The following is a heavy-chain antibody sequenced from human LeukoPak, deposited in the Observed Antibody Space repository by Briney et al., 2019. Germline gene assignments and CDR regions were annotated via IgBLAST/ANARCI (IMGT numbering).Heavy chain of an antibody. V-gene: IGHV1-69*01. CDR1: GGTFSSYA. D-gene: IGHD5-12*01. J-gene: IGHJ5*02. Sequence: SVKVSCKASGGTFSSYAISWVRQAPGQGLEWMGGIIPIFGTANYAQKFQGRVTITADESTSTAYMELSSLRSEDTAVYYCARGYSDYEDWFDPWGQGTLVTVSS. CDR2: IIPIFGTA. CDR3: ARGYSDYEDWFDP.